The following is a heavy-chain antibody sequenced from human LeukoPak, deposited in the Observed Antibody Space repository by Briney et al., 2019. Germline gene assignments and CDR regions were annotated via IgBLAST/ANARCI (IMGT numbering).Heavy chain of an antibody. CDR2: IIPIFGTA. V-gene: IGHV1-69*05. J-gene: IGHJ5*02. CDR1: GGTFSSYA. Sequence: ASVRVSCKASGGTFSSYAISWVRQAPGQGLEWMGGIIPIFGTANYAQKFQGRVTITTDESTSTAYMELSSLRSEDTAVYYCARESHVPYNWFGPWGQGTLVTVSS. CDR3: ARESHVPYNWFGP.